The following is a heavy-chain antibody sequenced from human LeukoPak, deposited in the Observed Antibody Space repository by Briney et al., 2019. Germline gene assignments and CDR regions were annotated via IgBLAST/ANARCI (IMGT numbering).Heavy chain of an antibody. J-gene: IGHJ4*02. D-gene: IGHD4-11*01. CDR1: GGFISSGNW. V-gene: IGHV4-4*02. CDR3: ARKGPATIADY. CDR2: IHHSVGT. Sequence: SETLSLTCAVSGGFISSGNWWGWFRQPPGKVLEWIGEIHHSVGTNYNPSLKSRVAISMDKSKNQFSLDVTSVTAADTAMYYCARKGPATIADYWGRGTLVTVSS.